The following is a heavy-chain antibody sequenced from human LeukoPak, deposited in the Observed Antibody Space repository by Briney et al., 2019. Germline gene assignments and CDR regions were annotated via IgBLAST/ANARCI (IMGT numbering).Heavy chain of an antibody. CDR2: IYSSGIN. J-gene: IGHJ4*02. CDR3: AREPTSGREPTSGRPLDY. CDR1: GGSTSGYF. D-gene: IGHD5-12*01. Sequence: SETLSLPCTVSGGSTSGYFWSWIRQPAGKGLEWIGRIYSSGINNYNPSLKGRVTMSLDMSKNHLSLNLSSVTAADTAVYYCAREPTSGREPTSGRPLDYWGQGTLVTVSS. V-gene: IGHV4-4*07.